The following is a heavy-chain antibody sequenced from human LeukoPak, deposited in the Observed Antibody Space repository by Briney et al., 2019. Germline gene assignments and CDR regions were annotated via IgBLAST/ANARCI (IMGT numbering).Heavy chain of an antibody. CDR3: AQDRGATVTTFAH. CDR2: ISASGGSR. V-gene: IGHV3-23*01. CDR1: GFTFSLYV. Sequence: QSGGSLRLSCAASGFTFSLYVMSWVRQAPGKGLEWVSGISASGGSRYYADSVKGRFTISRDNSRNTAFLQVNSLRGDDTAVYYCAQDRGATVTTFAHWGLGTLVTVSS. D-gene: IGHD4-17*01. J-gene: IGHJ4*02.